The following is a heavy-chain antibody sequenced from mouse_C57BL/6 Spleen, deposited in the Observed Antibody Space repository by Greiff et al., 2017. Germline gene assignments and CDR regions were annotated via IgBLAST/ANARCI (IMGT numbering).Heavy chain of an antibody. J-gene: IGHJ3*01. CDR1: GYTFTDYE. V-gene: IGHV1-15*01. CDR2: IDPETGGT. Sequence: VKLVESGAELVRPGASVTLSCKASGYTFTDYEMHWVKQTPVHGLEWIGAIDPETGGTAYNQKFKGKAILTADKSSSTAYMELRSLTSEDSAVYYCTSRVSSGSFAYWGQGTLVTVSA. D-gene: IGHD3-2*02. CDR3: TSRVSSGSFAY.